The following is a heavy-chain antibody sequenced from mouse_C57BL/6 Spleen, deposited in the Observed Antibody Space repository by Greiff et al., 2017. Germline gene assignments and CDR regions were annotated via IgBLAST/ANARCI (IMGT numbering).Heavy chain of an antibody. V-gene: IGHV1-80*01. D-gene: IGHD3-2*02. CDR3: ARPAQAYYFDY. CDR2: IYPGDGDT. Sequence: LQQSGASVKISCKASGYAFSSYWMNWVKQRPGKGLEWIGQIYPGDGDTNYNGKFKGKATLTADKSSSTAYMQLSSLTSEDSAVYFCARPAQAYYFDYWGQGTTLTVSS. J-gene: IGHJ2*01. CDR1: GYAFSSYW.